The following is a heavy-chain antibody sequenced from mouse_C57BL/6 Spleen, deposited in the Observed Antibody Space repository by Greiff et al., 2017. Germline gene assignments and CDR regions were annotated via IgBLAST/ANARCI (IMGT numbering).Heavy chain of an antibody. V-gene: IGHV1-26*01. Sequence: VQLQQPGPELVKPGASVKISCKASGYTFTDYYMNWVKQSHGKSLEWIGDINPNNGGTSYNQKFKGKDTLTVDKSSSTAYMELSGLTSEDSAVYYCARSGRSFYTMDYWGQGTSVTVSS. CDR2: INPNNGGT. CDR3: ARSGRSFYTMDY. CDR1: GYTFTDYY. J-gene: IGHJ4*01. D-gene: IGHD1-1*01.